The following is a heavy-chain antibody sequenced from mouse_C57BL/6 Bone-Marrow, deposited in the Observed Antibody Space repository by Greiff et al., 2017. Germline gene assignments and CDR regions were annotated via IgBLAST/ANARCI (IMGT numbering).Heavy chain of an antibody. D-gene: IGHD1-1*01. CDR2: IHPSDSDT. Sequence: VKLMESGAELVKPGASVKVSCKASGYTFTSYWMHWVKQRPGQGLEWIGRIHPSDSDTNYNQKFKGKATLTVDKSSSTAYMQLSSLTSEDSAVYYCAIYKFYGSSYRDYAMDYWGQGTSVTVSS. CDR1: GYTFTSYW. CDR3: AIYKFYGSSYRDYAMDY. J-gene: IGHJ4*01. V-gene: IGHV1-74*01.